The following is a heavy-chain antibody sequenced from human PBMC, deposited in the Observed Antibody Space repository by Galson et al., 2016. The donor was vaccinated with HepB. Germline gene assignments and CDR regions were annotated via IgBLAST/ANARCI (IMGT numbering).Heavy chain of an antibody. Sequence: EPLSLTCSVSDGSIRSMSYYWGWIRQPPGKGLEWIGNVNYAGNTYYNPSLKSRVTITVDTTKNQFSLKVNSLTAADTAVYYCARQKRYCSSTRCYNDYFGMDLWGQGTTVTVSS. CDR1: DGSIRSMSYY. V-gene: IGHV4-39*01. D-gene: IGHD2-2*02. CDR3: ARQKRYCSSTRCYNDYFGMDL. CDR2: VNYAGNT. J-gene: IGHJ6*02.